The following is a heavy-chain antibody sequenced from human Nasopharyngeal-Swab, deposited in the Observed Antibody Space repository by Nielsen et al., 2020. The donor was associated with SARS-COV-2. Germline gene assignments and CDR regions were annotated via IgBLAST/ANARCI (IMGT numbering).Heavy chain of an antibody. CDR3: ARDFYGSGTYYFDY. D-gene: IGHD3-10*01. Sequence: VKVSCKASGYKFTSYYIHWVRQAPGQGLEWMGVINPSIYSTTYAQKFQGRVSMTRDTSTSTVYMEVSSLTSEDTAMYFCARDFYGSGTYYFDYWGQGTLVTVSS. V-gene: IGHV1-46*01. J-gene: IGHJ4*02. CDR1: GYKFTSYY. CDR2: INPSIYST.